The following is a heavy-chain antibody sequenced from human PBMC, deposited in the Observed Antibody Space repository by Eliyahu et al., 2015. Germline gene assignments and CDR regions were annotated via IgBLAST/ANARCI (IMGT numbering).Heavy chain of an antibody. CDR1: GXXFSSYS. CDR2: ISSSSSTI. V-gene: IGHV3-48*01. J-gene: IGHJ4*02. D-gene: IGHD4-17*01. CDR3: ARDATLGFNDYGDYGGFDY. Sequence: EVQLVESGGGLVQPGGSLRLSCAASGXXFSSYSXNWVRQAPGKGLEWVSYISSSSSTIYYADSVKGRFTISRDNAKNSLYLQMNSLRAEDTAVYYCARDATLGFNDYGDYGGFDYWGQGTLVTVSS.